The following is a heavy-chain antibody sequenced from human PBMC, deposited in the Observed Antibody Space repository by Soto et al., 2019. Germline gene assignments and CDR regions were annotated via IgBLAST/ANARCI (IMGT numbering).Heavy chain of an antibody. CDR3: ARCVGGSMYDNSGKYDS. J-gene: IGHJ5*01. CDR1: GFIFSGSG. D-gene: IGHD3-22*01. CDR2: VSNDGIRK. Sequence: QVQLVESGGGVVQPGRSLRLTCAASGFIFSGSGMHWVRQAPGKGLEWVALVSNDGIRKYYGDSVKGRFTISRDNAENTLYLQMNSLRAEDTAVYYCARCVGGSMYDNSGKYDSWGHGTLVTVSS. V-gene: IGHV3-30*03.